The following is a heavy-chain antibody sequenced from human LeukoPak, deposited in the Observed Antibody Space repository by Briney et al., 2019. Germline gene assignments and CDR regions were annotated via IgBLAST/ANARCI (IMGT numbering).Heavy chain of an antibody. Sequence: PSETLSLTCNVYDGSFRGYLGSWVRQPPGKGLEWIGEINPSGGTNYNPSLQRRVTISLDPPRNQFSLRLSSLTAADTAVYYCARGRRVYCGGTSCFPLGVWGQGTSVIVS. CDR1: DGSFRGYL. J-gene: IGHJ6*02. CDR3: ARGRRVYCGGTSCFPLGV. V-gene: IGHV4-34*01. CDR2: INPSGGT. D-gene: IGHD2-15*01.